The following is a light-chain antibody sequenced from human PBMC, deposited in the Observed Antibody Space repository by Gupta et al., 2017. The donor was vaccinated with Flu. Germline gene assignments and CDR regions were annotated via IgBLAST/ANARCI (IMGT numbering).Light chain of an antibody. Sequence: DIVMTQSPDSLAVSLGERATINCKSSQSVLYSSSNKNYLAWYQQKPGQPPKLLIYWASTRECGVPDRFSGSGSGTDFTLTSSRRQAEDVAVYYWQQDYTILTFGGGTKVEIK. V-gene: IGKV4-1*01. CDR1: QSVLYSSSNKNY. CDR3: QQDYTILT. J-gene: IGKJ4*01. CDR2: WAS.